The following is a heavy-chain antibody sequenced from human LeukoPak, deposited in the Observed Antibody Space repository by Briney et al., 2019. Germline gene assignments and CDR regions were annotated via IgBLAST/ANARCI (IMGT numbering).Heavy chain of an antibody. J-gene: IGHJ4*02. CDR1: GYTFTGYY. V-gene: IGHV1-8*03. D-gene: IGHD1-26*01. CDR3: ARGLSGSYEEYYFDY. Sequence: GASVKVSCKASGYTFTGYYMHWVRQAPGQGLEWMGWMNPNSGNTGYAQKFQGRVTITRNTSMSTAYMELSSLGSEDTAVYYCARGLSGSYEEYYFDYWGQGALVTVSS. CDR2: MNPNSGNT.